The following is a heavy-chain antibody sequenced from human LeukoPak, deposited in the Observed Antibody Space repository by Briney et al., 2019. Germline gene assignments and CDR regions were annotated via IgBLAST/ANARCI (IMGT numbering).Heavy chain of an antibody. D-gene: IGHD3-3*01. Sequence: GGSLRLSCADSGFTFDDYGLSWVRQVPGKGLEWVANIKQDGSEKYYVDSVKGRFTISRDNAKNSLYLQMNSLRAEDTAEYYCARDEYLWSGYYPNQVFDYWGQGTLVTVSS. J-gene: IGHJ4*02. CDR3: ARDEYLWSGYYPNQVFDY. V-gene: IGHV3-7*01. CDR1: GFTFDDYG. CDR2: IKQDGSEK.